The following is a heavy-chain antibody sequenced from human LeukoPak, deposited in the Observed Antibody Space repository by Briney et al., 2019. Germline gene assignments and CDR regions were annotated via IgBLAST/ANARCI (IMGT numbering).Heavy chain of an antibody. CDR2: IIPIFGTA. V-gene: IGHV1-69*13. CDR1: GFTFTGYY. J-gene: IGHJ4*02. Sequence: ASVKVSCKTSGFTFTGYYMHWVRQAPGQGLEWMGGIIPIFGTANYAQKFQGRVTITADESTSTAYMELSSLRSEDTAVYYCARVERYSSGWSYYFDYWGQGTLVTVSS. D-gene: IGHD6-19*01. CDR3: ARVERYSSGWSYYFDY.